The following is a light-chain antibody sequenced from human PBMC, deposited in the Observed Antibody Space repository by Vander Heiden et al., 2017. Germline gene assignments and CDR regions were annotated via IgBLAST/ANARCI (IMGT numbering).Light chain of an antibody. V-gene: IGLV2-11*01. CDR1: SSDVGGYNY. J-gene: IGLJ1*01. CDR3: CSYAGSPYV. CDR2: DVS. Sequence: QSSLTQPRPVSGSPGQSVTIAWTGTSSDVGGYNYVSWSQQHPGKAPKRMIYDVSKRPSGVPDRFSGSKSGNTASLTISGLQAEDEADYYCCSYAGSPYVFGTGTKVTVL.